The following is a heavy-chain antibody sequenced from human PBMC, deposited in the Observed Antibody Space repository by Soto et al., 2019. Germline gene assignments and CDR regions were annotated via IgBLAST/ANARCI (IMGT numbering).Heavy chain of an antibody. D-gene: IGHD2-15*01. CDR3: ARDHVRCSGGSCYSSQAPYGMDV. J-gene: IGHJ6*02. CDR2: IIPIFGTA. CDR1: GDTFSSYA. Sequence: GASVKVSCKASGDTFSSYAISWVRQAPGQGLEWMGGIIPIFGTANYAQKLQGRVTITADKSTSTAYMELSSLRSEDTAVYYCARDHVRCSGGSCYSSQAPYGMDVWGQGTTVTVSS. V-gene: IGHV1-69*06.